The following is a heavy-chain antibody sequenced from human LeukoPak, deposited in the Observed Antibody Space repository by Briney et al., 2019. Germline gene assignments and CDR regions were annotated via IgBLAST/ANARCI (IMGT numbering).Heavy chain of an antibody. CDR1: GFTFTSSA. V-gene: IGHV1-58*02. CDR3: AAVMGGSYPFDY. J-gene: IGHJ4*02. CDR2: IVVGSGNT. Sequence: ASVKVSCKASGFTFTSSAMQWVRQARGQRLEWIGWIVVGSGNTNYAQKFQERVTITRDMSTSTAYMELSSLRSEDTAVYYCAAVMGGSYPFDYWGQGTLVTVSS. D-gene: IGHD1-26*01.